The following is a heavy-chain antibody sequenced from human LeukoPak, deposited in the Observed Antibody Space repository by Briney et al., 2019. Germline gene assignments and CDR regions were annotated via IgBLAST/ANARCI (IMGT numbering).Heavy chain of an antibody. CDR2: ISSSSSYI. Sequence: GGSLRLSCAASGFTFSSYSMNWVRQAAGKGLEWVSSISSSSSYIYYADSVKGRFTISRDNAKNSLYLQMNSLRAEDTAVYYCARELTTGVVVAALKNYYMDVWGKGTTVTVSS. V-gene: IGHV3-21*01. CDR3: ARELTTGVVVAALKNYYMDV. J-gene: IGHJ6*03. CDR1: GFTFSSYS. D-gene: IGHD2-15*01.